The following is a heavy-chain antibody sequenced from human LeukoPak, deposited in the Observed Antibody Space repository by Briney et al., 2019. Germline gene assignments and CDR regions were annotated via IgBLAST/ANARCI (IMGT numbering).Heavy chain of an antibody. CDR2: IYSGGST. Sequence: GGSLRLSCAASGFTVSSNYMSWVRQAPGKGLQWVSVIYSGGSTYYADSVKGRFTISRDNSKNTLYLQMNSLRAEDTAVYYCATAEKYYYDSSGYSDWGQGTLVTVSS. J-gene: IGHJ4*02. D-gene: IGHD3-22*01. V-gene: IGHV3-53*01. CDR3: ATAEKYYYDSSGYSD. CDR1: GFTVSSNY.